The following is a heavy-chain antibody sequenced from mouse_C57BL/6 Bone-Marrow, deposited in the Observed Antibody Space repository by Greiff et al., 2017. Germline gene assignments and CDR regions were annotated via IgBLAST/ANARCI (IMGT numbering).Heavy chain of an antibody. Sequence: GGGLVQPKGSLKLSCAASGFSFNTYAMNWVRQAPGKGLEWVARIRSKSNNYATYYADSVKDRFTISRDDSDRMLYLQMNNVKTEDTAMYYCVRHEIYYGSSQGYFDVWGTGTTVTVSS. J-gene: IGHJ1*03. CDR1: GFSFNTYA. CDR3: VRHEIYYGSSQGYFDV. CDR2: IRSKSNNYAT. V-gene: IGHV10-1*01. D-gene: IGHD1-1*01.